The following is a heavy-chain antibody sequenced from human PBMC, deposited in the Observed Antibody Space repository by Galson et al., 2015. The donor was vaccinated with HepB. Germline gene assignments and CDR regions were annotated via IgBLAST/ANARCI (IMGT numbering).Heavy chain of an antibody. CDR3: AKPKTYTLNYEVSAFHV. CDR1: GFSFRNYG. V-gene: IGHV3-30*18. J-gene: IGHJ3*01. CDR2: ISNDGNNE. Sequence: SLRLSCAASGFSFRNYGMHWVRQAPGKGLEWVTLISNDGNNEYYSDSVKGRFTISRDSSKNTVYLQMNSLRVEDTAVYYCAKPKTYTLNYEVSAFHVWGQGTMVTVSS. D-gene: IGHD1-7*01.